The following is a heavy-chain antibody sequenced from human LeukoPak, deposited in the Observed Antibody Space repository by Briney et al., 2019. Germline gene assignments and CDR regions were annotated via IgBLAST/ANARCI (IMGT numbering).Heavy chain of an antibody. Sequence: GGSLRLSCAASGFTFSSYWMSWVRQAPGKGLEWVANIKQDGSEKYYVDSVKGRFAISRDNAKNSLYLQMNSLRAEDTAVYYCARGRHDSSGYYYFDYWGQGTLVTVSS. J-gene: IGHJ4*02. CDR2: IKQDGSEK. D-gene: IGHD3-22*01. V-gene: IGHV3-7*01. CDR1: GFTFSSYW. CDR3: ARGRHDSSGYYYFDY.